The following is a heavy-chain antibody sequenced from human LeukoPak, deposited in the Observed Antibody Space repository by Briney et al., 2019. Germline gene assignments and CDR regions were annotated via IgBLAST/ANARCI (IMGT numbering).Heavy chain of an antibody. V-gene: IGHV4-34*01. D-gene: IGHD3-10*02. CDR3: RCSGSSYYYYYMDV. Sequence: PSETLSLTCAVYGGSFSNYYWSWIRQPPGKGLEWIGEISHSGSTNYNPSLRSRVTISVDASKHQFSLKLSSVTAADTAVYYCRCSGSSYYYYYMDVWGKGTTVTISS. J-gene: IGHJ6*03. CDR2: ISHSGST. CDR1: GGSFSNYY.